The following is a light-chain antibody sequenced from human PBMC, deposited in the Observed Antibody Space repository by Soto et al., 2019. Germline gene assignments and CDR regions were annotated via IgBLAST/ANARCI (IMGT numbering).Light chain of an antibody. CDR3: QQYNNWPLT. J-gene: IGKJ4*01. CDR1: QSVSSY. V-gene: IGKV3-11*01. Sequence: EIVLTQSPATLSLSPGERATLSCRASQSVSSYLAWYQQKPGQAPRLLIYDASNRATGIPARLSGSGSGTDFTLTISSLEPEDFAVYYCQQYNNWPLTFGGGTKVDIK. CDR2: DAS.